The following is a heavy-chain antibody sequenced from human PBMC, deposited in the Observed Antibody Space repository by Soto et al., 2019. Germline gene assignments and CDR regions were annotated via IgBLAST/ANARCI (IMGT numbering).Heavy chain of an antibody. CDR3: ASIVYYDFWSGYYTPIDY. CDR1: GFTFSSYA. Sequence: QVQLVESGGGVVQPGRSLRLSCAASGFTFSSYAMHWVRQAPGKGLEWVAVISYDGSNKYYADSVKGRFTISRDNSKNTLYLQMNSLRAEDTAVYYCASIVYYDFWSGYYTPIDYWGQGTLVTVSS. J-gene: IGHJ4*02. V-gene: IGHV3-30-3*01. CDR2: ISYDGSNK. D-gene: IGHD3-3*01.